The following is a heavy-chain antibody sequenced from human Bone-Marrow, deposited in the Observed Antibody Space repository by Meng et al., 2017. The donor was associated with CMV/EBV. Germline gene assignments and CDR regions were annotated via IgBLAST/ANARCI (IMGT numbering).Heavy chain of an antibody. CDR2: IIPNLGIA. CDR3: ARDAMITFGGVIVSEGY. V-gene: IGHV1-69*10. D-gene: IGHD3-16*02. Sequence: SVKVSCKASGFLFTENNIHWVRQAPGQGLEWMGGIIPNLGIANYAQKFQGRVTITADKSTSTAYIELSSLRSEDTAVYYCARDAMITFGGVIVSEGYWGQGTLVTVSS. J-gene: IGHJ4*02. CDR1: GFLFTENN.